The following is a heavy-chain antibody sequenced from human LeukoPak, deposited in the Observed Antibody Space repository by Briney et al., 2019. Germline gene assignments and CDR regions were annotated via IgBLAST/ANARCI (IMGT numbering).Heavy chain of an antibody. CDR1: GFTFSSYP. Sequence: GGSLRLSCAASGFTFSSYPMSWVRQAPGKGLEWVSVIIGSGITTFYADSVKGRFTIPRDNSKNTLYLQMNSLRAEDTAIYYCAKLWSGSYPRYFDYWGQGTMVTVSS. V-gene: IGHV3-23*01. CDR3: AKLWSGSYPRYFDY. D-gene: IGHD3-10*01. J-gene: IGHJ4*02. CDR2: IIGSGITT.